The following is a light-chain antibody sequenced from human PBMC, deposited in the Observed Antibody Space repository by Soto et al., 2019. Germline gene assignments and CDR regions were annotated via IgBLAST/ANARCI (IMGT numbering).Light chain of an antibody. V-gene: IGKV3D-20*02. CDR1: PSFRTNY. Sequence: ETVLTQSPGARSLSPGERATLSCRATPSFRTNYLACHTQNQGQAPRLLISGEYSRAAGISDRFSGSASARVLTLTISCLGPEDFAVYYCPQRSQKPRTFGSWT. CDR2: GEY. J-gene: IGKJ2*01. CDR3: PQRSQKPRT.